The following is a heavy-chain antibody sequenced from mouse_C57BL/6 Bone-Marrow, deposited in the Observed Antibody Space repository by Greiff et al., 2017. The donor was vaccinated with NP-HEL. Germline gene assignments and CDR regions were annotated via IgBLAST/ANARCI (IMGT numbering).Heavy chain of an antibody. V-gene: IGHV5-2*01. CDR3: ARVYYGNYSWFAY. CDR1: EYEFPSHD. CDR2: INSDGGST. Sequence: EVKLMESGGGLVQPGESLKLSCESNEYEFPSHDMSWVRKTPEKRLELVAAINSDGGSTYYPDTMERRFIISRDKTKKTLYLQMSSLRSKDTAFYYCARVYYGNYSWFAYWGQGTLVTVTA. J-gene: IGHJ3*01. D-gene: IGHD2-1*01.